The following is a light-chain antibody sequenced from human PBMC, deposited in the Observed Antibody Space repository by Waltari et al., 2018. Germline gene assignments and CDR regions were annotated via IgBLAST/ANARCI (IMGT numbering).Light chain of an antibody. Sequence: QSALTQPASVSGSPGQSITISCPGTSSDVGSYNLVSWYQQYPGKAPKLLFYEVSKRPSGVSSRFSGSKSGSTASLTISGLQAEDEADYYCCSYAGTKVLFGGGTKLTVL. CDR1: SSDVGSYNL. CDR3: CSYAGTKVL. CDR2: EVS. V-gene: IGLV2-23*02. J-gene: IGLJ2*01.